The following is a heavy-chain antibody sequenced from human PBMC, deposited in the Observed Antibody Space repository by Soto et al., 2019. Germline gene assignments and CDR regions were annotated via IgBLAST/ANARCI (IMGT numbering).Heavy chain of an antibody. CDR2: IIHRGTS. CDR3: ARERRGFGYIDY. D-gene: IGHD3-3*01. J-gene: IGHJ4*02. Sequence: SETLSLTCTVSGDSVDQSYWSWIRQSPGKRMEWIGYIIHRGTSKYNPSLNSRVTMSLDTPKNQVSLRSTSVTAADTAIYFCARERRGFGYIDYWGLGTLVTVSS. CDR1: GDSVDQSY. V-gene: IGHV4-59*02.